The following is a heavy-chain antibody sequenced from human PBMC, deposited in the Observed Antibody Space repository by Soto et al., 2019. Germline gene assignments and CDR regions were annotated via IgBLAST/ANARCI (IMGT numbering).Heavy chain of an antibody. V-gene: IGHV4-59*01. Sequence: PSETLSLTCTVSGGSISSYYWSWIRQPPGKGLEWIGYIYYSGSTNYNPSLKSRVTISVDTSKNQFSLKLSSVTAADTAVYYCARAPNLFGWGSYYAKYFDYCGQRSLVTVSS. CDR1: GGSISSYY. J-gene: IGHJ4*02. CDR3: ARAPNLFGWGSYYAKYFDY. D-gene: IGHD3-16*01. CDR2: IYYSGST.